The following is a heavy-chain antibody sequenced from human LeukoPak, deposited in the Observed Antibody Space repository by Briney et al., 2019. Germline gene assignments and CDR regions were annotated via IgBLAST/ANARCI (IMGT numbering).Heavy chain of an antibody. CDR3: AGGPTVTPDY. CDR1: GGSISSYY. CDR2: IYTSGST. J-gene: IGHJ4*02. D-gene: IGHD4-23*01. Sequence: SEPLSLPCTVSGGSISSYYWSWIRQPPGKGLEWIGYIYTSGSTNYNPSLKSRVTISVDTSKNQFSLKLSSVTAADTAVYYCAGGPTVTPDYWGQGTLVTVSS. V-gene: IGHV4-4*09.